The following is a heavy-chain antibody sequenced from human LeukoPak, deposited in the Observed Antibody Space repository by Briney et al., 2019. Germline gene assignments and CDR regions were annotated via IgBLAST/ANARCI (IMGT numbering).Heavy chain of an antibody. D-gene: IGHD3-3*01. J-gene: IGHJ6*03. V-gene: IGHV1-2*02. CDR1: GYTFTGYY. Sequence: ASVKVSCKASGYTFTGYYMRWVRQAPRQGLEWMGWINPNSGGTNYAQKFQGSVTLTRDTSISTAYMELSRLRSDDTAVYYCARDLRFLEWNYYMDVWGKGTTVTVSS. CDR2: INPNSGGT. CDR3: ARDLRFLEWNYYMDV.